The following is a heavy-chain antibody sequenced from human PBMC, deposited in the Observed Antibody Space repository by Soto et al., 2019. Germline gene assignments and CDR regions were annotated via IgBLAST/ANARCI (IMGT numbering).Heavy chain of an antibody. V-gene: IGHV3-74*01. CDR2: INSDGSST. Sequence: GGSLRLSCAASGFTFSSYWMHWVRQAPGKGLVWVSRINSDGSSTSYADSVKGRFTISRDNAKNTLYLQMNSLRAEDTAVYYCARLKLYYYYMDVWGKGTTVTVSS. CDR3: ARLKLYYYYMDV. CDR1: GFTFSSYW. J-gene: IGHJ6*03.